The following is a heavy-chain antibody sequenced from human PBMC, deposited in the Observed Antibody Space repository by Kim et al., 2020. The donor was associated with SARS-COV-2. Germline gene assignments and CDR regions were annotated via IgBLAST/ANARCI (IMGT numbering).Heavy chain of an antibody. D-gene: IGHD3-10*01. Sequence: GGSLRLSCAASGFTFSSYAMSWVRQAPGKGLEWVSAISGSGGSTYYADSVKGRFTISRDNSKNTLYLQMNSLRAEDTAVYYCAKDQSPRGMVRGENAFDIWGQGTMVTVSS. CDR1: GFTFSSYA. J-gene: IGHJ3*02. CDR3: AKDQSPRGMVRGENAFDI. V-gene: IGHV3-23*01. CDR2: ISGSGGST.